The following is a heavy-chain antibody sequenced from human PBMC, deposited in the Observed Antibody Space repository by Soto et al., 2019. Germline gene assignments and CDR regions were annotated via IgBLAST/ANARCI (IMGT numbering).Heavy chain of an antibody. CDR3: ARTYYDFWSGYYYYMDV. D-gene: IGHD3-3*01. CDR2: IYYSGST. J-gene: IGHJ6*03. CDR1: GGSISSYY. Sequence: SETLSLTCTVSGGSISSYYWSWIRQPPGKGLEWIGYIYYSGSTNYNPSLKSRVTISVDTSKNQFSLKLSSVTAADTAVYYCARTYYDFWSGYYYYMDVWGKGTTVTVSS. V-gene: IGHV4-59*01.